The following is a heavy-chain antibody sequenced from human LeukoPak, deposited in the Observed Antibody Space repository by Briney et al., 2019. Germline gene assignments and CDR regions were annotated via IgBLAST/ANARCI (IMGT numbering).Heavy chain of an antibody. V-gene: IGHV5-51*01. Sequence: GESLKISCKGSGYSFTTYWIAWVRQMPGKGLEWMGIIYPGDSDTTYSPSFQGQVTISADKSISTAYLQWSSLKASDSAMYYCATSSIVGATGYFDYWGQGSLVTVSS. CDR2: IYPGDSDT. D-gene: IGHD1-26*01. CDR1: GYSFTTYW. J-gene: IGHJ4*02. CDR3: ATSSIVGATGYFDY.